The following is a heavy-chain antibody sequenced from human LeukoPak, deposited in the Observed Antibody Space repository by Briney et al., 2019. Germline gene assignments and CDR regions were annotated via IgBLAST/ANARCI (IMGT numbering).Heavy chain of an antibody. CDR1: GFTFSSYA. V-gene: IGHV3-66*01. D-gene: IGHD6-13*01. Sequence: PGGSLRLSCAASGFTFSSYAMHWVRQAPGKGLEWVAVIYSGGSTYYADSVKGRFTISRDNSKNTLYLQMNSLRAEDTAVYYCAREAGAAAYDYWGQGTLVTVSS. CDR3: AREAGAAAYDY. CDR2: IYSGGST. J-gene: IGHJ4*02.